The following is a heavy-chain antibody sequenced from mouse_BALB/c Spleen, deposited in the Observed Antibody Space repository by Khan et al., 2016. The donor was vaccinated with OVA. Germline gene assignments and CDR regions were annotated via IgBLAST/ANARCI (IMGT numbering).Heavy chain of an antibody. CDR3: TRDGNYAHWYFDV. Sequence: EVELVESGGGLVRPGGSLKLSCAASGFSFTSYTMSWVRQTPEKRLEWVATISSGSTYTYYPDSVKGRFTISSDNAKNTLYLQMSSLKSDDTAMYYCTRDGNYAHWYFDVWGAGTTVTVSS. CDR1: GFSFTSYT. V-gene: IGHV5-6-4*01. CDR2: ISSGSTYT. D-gene: IGHD2-1*01. J-gene: IGHJ1*01.